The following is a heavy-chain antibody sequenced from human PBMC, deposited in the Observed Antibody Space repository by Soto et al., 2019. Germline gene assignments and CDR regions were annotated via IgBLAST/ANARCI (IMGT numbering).Heavy chain of an antibody. CDR3: ARRVHCSGGSCDAEVDNWFDP. J-gene: IGHJ5*02. D-gene: IGHD2-15*01. CDR2: IYYSGST. CDR1: GGSISRYY. V-gene: IGHV4-59*08. Sequence: SETLSLTCTVSGGSISRYYWSWIRQPPGKGLEWIGYIYYSGSTNYNPSLKSRVTISVDTSKNQFSLKLSSVTAADTAVYYCARRVHCSGGSCDAEVDNWFDPWGQGTLVTVSS.